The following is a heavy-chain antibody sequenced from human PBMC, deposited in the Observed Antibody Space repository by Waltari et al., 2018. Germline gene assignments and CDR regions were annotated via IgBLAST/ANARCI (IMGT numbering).Heavy chain of an antibody. J-gene: IGHJ3*01. CDR2: ISGSGSTI. Sequence: QVQLVESGGGLVEPGGSLRLSCTASGFSFSDYYMSWIRQAPGKGLEWVSYISGSGSTIYYADSVKGRFTISRDNAKNSLYLQVNSLRDEDTALYYCARAVAGSAFDVWGRGTVVTVTS. CDR1: GFSFSDYY. D-gene: IGHD6-19*01. CDR3: ARAVAGSAFDV. V-gene: IGHV3-11*01.